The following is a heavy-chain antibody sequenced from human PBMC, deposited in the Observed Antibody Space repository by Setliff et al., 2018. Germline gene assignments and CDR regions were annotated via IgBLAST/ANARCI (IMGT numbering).Heavy chain of an antibody. CDR1: GFTLSSYW. CDR2: IKQDGSEK. V-gene: IGHV3-7*01. D-gene: IGHD5-18*01. J-gene: IGHJ4*02. Sequence: GGSLRLSCAASGFTLSSYWMSWVRQAPGKGLEWVANIKQDGSEKYYVDSVKGRFTISRDNAKNSLYLQMISRRAEDTAVYYCARDTPPDTAMVQQFDYWGQGTLVTVSS. CDR3: ARDTPPDTAMVQQFDY.